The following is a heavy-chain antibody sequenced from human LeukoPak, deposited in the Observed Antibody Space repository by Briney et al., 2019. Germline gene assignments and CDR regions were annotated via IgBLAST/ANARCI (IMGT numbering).Heavy chain of an antibody. V-gene: IGHV4-34*01. Sequence: SETLSLTCAVYNGSFRGYYWSWIRQPPGKGLEWIGEINHSGITHYNPSLESRVTISGDTSKNQVSLKVRSVTAADTALYYCARERVVPAAMPFDYWGQGTLVTVSS. D-gene: IGHD2-2*01. J-gene: IGHJ4*02. CDR1: NGSFRGYY. CDR3: ARERVVPAAMPFDY. CDR2: INHSGIT.